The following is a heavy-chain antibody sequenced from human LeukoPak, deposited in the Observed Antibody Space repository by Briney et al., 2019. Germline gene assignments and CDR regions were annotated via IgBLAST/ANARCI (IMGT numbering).Heavy chain of an antibody. Sequence: PGGSLRLSCVPSGFPFTTYWIHWIRHAPGKGLEWVSRLSSDGSRSTYADTVKGRFIISRDNAKKTVYLQMNSLRVDDTAFYFCARFAAYEYHFDYWGRGALVTVSS. V-gene: IGHV3-74*03. CDR1: GFPFTTYW. CDR3: ARFAAYEYHFDY. J-gene: IGHJ4*02. D-gene: IGHD5-12*01. CDR2: LSSDGSRS.